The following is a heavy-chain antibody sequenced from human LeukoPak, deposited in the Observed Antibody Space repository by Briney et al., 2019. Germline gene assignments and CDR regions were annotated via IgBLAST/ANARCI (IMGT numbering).Heavy chain of an antibody. CDR2: INPNSGGT. CDR3: ARDNRGYDYVWGSYLDY. D-gene: IGHD3-16*02. V-gene: IGHV1-2*02. J-gene: IGHJ4*02. Sequence: ASVKVSCKASGYTFTGYYMHWVRQAAGQGLEWMGWINPNSGGTNYAQKFQGRVTMTRDTSVSTAYMELSRLRSDDTAVYYCARDNRGYDYVWGSYLDYWGQGTLVTVSS. CDR1: GYTFTGYY.